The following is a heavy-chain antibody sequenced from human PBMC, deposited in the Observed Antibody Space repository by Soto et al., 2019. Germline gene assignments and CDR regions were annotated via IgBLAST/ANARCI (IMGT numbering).Heavy chain of an antibody. J-gene: IGHJ4*02. Sequence: EVQLVESGGGLIQHGGSLRLSCAASGFTVSSNYMSWARQAPGKGLEWVSVLYSGGSTYYADSVKGRFTISRDNSKNTLYLQMNSLRAADTAVYYCARGVSRHEGTYWGQGTLVTVSS. D-gene: IGHD1-1*01. CDR1: GFTVSSNY. CDR2: LYSGGST. CDR3: ARGVSRHEGTY. V-gene: IGHV3-53*01.